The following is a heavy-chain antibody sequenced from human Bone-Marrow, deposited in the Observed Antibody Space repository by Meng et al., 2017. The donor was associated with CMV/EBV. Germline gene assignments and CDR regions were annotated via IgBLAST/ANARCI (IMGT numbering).Heavy chain of an antibody. CDR1: GYTFTGYY. J-gene: IGHJ3*02. CDR2: INPNSGGT. CDR3: ARELADYYDSSGPSDI. Sequence: ASVKVSCKASGYTFTGYYMHWVRQAPGQGLEWMGWINPNSGGTNYAQKFQGRVTMTRDTSISTAYMELSRLRSDDTAVYYCARELADYYDSSGPSDIWGQGTMVTFSS. D-gene: IGHD3-22*01. V-gene: IGHV1-2*02.